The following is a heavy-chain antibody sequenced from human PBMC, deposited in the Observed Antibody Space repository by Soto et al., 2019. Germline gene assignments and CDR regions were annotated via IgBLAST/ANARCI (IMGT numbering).Heavy chain of an antibody. CDR3: ARAYFDFTGGYSPYWYSEV. CDR2: IDDAGST. V-gene: IGHV4-59*01. J-gene: IGHJ2*01. CDR1: GGSMTSYY. Sequence: SETLSLTCRVSGGSMTSYYWNWLRQSPGKGLEWIGYIDDAGSTKFNPSLRSRVRMSILTSQGQVSLTLDSVTAADTAVYYCARAYFDFTGGYSPYWYSEVWGRGTLVTVSS. D-gene: IGHD3-3*01.